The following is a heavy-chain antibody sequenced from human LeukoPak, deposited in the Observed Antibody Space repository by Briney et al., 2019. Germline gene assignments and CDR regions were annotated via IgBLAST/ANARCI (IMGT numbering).Heavy chain of an antibody. CDR2: ISGDGGST. CDR3: AKDIVPYGFYYYYYMDV. CDR1: GFTFDDYA. J-gene: IGHJ6*03. Sequence: PGGSLRLSCASSGFTFDDYAMHWVRQAPGKGLEWVSLISGDGGSTYYADSVKGRFTISRDNSKNSLYLQMNSLRTEDTALYYCAKDIVPYGFYYYYYMDVWGKGTTVTVSS. D-gene: IGHD3-10*01. V-gene: IGHV3-43*02.